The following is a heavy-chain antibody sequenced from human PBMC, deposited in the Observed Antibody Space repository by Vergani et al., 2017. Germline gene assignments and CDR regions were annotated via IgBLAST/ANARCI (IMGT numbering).Heavy chain of an antibody. CDR1: GFTFSSYA. V-gene: IGHV3-30-3*01. D-gene: IGHD3-22*01. Sequence: QVQLVESGGGVVQPGRSLRLSCAASGFTFSSYAMHWVRQAPGKGLEWVAVISYDGSNKYYADSVKGRFTISRDNSKNTLYLQMNSLRAEDTAVYYCARDPFDSSGWGWFDPWGQGTLVTVSS. CDR2: ISYDGSNK. CDR3: ARDPFDSSGWGWFDP. J-gene: IGHJ5*02.